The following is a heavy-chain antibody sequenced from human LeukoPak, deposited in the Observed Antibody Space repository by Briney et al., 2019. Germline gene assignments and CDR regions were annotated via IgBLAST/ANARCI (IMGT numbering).Heavy chain of an antibody. Sequence: SETLSLTCTVSGGSISSYYWSWIQQPAGKGLEWIGRIYTSGSTNYNPSLKSRVTMSVDTSKNQFSLKLSSVTAADTAVYYCARGICYYGSGRGVNWFDPWGQGTLVTVSS. CDR1: GGSISSYY. J-gene: IGHJ5*02. CDR3: ARGICYYGSGRGVNWFDP. V-gene: IGHV4-4*07. D-gene: IGHD3-10*01. CDR2: IYTSGST.